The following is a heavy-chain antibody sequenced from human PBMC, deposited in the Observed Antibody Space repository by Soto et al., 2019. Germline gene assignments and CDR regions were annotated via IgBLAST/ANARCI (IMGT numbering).Heavy chain of an antibody. D-gene: IGHD3-9*01. CDR2: ISGSGGST. Sequence: GASLRLSCAASGFTFSSYAMSWVRQAPGKGLEWISAISGSGGSTYYADSVKGRFTISRDNSKNTLYLQMNSLRAEDTAVYYCAKDGSRSYSGYFDWPLGGFDPWGQGTLFTVSS. CDR3: AKDGSRSYSGYFDWPLGGFDP. V-gene: IGHV3-23*01. J-gene: IGHJ5*02. CDR1: GFTFSSYA.